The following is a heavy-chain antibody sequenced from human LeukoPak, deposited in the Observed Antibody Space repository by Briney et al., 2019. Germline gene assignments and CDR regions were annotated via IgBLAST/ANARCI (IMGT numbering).Heavy chain of an antibody. CDR1: GYTFTGYY. CDR3: ARDPHRYEQLVLVSQYYYGMDV. J-gene: IGHJ6*02. CDR2: INPNSGGT. Sequence: ASVKVSCKASGYTFTGYYTHWVRQAPGQGLEWMGWINPNSGGTNYAQKFQGRVTMTRDTSISTAYMELSRLRSDDTAVYYCARDPHRYEQLVLVSQYYYGMDVWGQGTTVTVSS. V-gene: IGHV1-2*02. D-gene: IGHD6-6*01.